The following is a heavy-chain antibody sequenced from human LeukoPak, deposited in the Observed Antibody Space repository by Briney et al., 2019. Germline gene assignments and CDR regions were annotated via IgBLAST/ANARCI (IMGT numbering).Heavy chain of an antibody. CDR1: GGAFSGYY. J-gene: IGHJ4*02. D-gene: IGHD7-27*01. CDR2: INHSGST. CDR3: ARGRPGDKGGFDY. V-gene: IGHV4-34*01. Sequence: SETLSLTCAVYGGAFSGYYWSWIRQPPRKGLEWIGEINHSGSTNYTPSLKSRVTISVDTSKKQFSLKQTSVTAADTAVYYCARGRPGDKGGFDYWGQGTLVTVSS.